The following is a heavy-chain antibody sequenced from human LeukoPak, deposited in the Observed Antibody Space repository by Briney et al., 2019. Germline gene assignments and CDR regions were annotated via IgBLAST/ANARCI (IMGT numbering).Heavy chain of an antibody. J-gene: IGHJ4*02. CDR1: GFTFSSYA. Sequence: GGSLRLSCAASGFTFSSYAMSWVRQAPGTGLEWVSAISGSGGSTYYADSVKGRFTISRDNSKNTLYLPLDSLRAEDTAVYYCAKDGYSYGDSTGYFDYWGQGTLVTVSS. CDR3: AKDGYSYGDSTGYFDY. CDR2: ISGSGGST. V-gene: IGHV3-23*01. D-gene: IGHD5-18*01.